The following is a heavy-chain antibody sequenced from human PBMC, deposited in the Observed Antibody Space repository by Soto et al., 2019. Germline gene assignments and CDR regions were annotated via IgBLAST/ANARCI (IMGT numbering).Heavy chain of an antibody. D-gene: IGHD1-26*01. CDR3: AKGGNLDS. Sequence: EVELLESGGGLVQPGGSLRLSCAASGFTFTNSAMRWVRQAPGKGLEWVSGISGSGSRTYYADSVKGRFTVSRDNSKNTLYLQMNSQRAEDTAIYYCAKGGNLDSWGQGTLVTVSS. CDR2: ISGSGSRT. J-gene: IGHJ4*02. CDR1: GFTFTNSA. V-gene: IGHV3-23*01.